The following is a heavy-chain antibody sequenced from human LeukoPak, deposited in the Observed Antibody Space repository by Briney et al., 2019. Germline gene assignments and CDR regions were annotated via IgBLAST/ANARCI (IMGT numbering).Heavy chain of an antibody. D-gene: IGHD6-13*01. V-gene: IGHV4-59*12. CDR1: GGSISSYY. J-gene: IGHJ5*02. CDR2: IYYSGTT. CDR3: ATTAAAGTRLAWFDP. Sequence: SETLSLTCTVSGGSISSYYWSWIRQPPGKGLEWIGSIYYSGTTYYSPSLKSRVTISADKSKNQFSLKLSSVTAADTAVYYCATTAAAGTRLAWFDPWGQGTLVTVSS.